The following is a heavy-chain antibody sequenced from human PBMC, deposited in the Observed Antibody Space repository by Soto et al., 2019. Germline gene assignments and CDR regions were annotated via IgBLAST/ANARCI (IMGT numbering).Heavy chain of an antibody. Sequence: GGSRRRSWTASGLTLSTNAMNWVRQAPGKGLEWVAVISYDGGNKYYADSVKGRFTISRDNSKNTLYLQMNSLRTEDTALYYCARDTGSWNYDYWGQGTQVTVSS. V-gene: IGHV3-30-3*01. J-gene: IGHJ4*02. CDR1: GLTLSTNA. CDR2: ISYDGGNK. CDR3: ARDTGSWNYDY. D-gene: IGHD1-7*01.